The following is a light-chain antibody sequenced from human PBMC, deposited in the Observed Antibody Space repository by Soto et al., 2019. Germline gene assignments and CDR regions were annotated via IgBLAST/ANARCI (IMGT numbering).Light chain of an antibody. J-gene: IGKJ1*01. Sequence: DIQMTQSPSTLSASVGDRVTITCRASQSLSSWLAWYQQKPGKAPKLLIYDASSLESGVPSRFSGSGPGTEFTLTISSLQPDDFATYYCQQYNSYPWTFGQGTKVEIK. V-gene: IGKV1-5*01. CDR2: DAS. CDR3: QQYNSYPWT. CDR1: QSLSSW.